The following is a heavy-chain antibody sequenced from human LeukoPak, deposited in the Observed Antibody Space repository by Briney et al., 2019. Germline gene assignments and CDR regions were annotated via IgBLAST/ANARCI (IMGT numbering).Heavy chain of an antibody. CDR2: ISGSGGST. J-gene: IGHJ4*02. CDR3: AKGPSSSWYRY. V-gene: IGHV3-23*01. Sequence: GGSLRLSCAASGFTFSSYAMSWVRQAPGKGREWVSAISGSGGSTYYADSVKGRFTISRDNSKNTLYLQMNSLRAEDTAVYYCAKGPSSSWYRYWGQGTLVTVSS. CDR1: GFTFSSYA. D-gene: IGHD6-13*01.